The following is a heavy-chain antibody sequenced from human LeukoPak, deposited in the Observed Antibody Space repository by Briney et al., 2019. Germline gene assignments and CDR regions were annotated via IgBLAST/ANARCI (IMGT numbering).Heavy chain of an antibody. CDR2: IYHSGST. Sequence: SETLSLTCTVSGYSFRSGYYWGWIRPPPGKGLEWIGSIYHSGSTYYNPSLKSRVTISVDTSKNQFSLKLSSVTAADTAVYYCARVLGVGWFDPWGQGTLVTVSS. CDR1: GYSFRSGYY. V-gene: IGHV4-38-2*02. CDR3: ARVLGVGWFDP. D-gene: IGHD3-3*02. J-gene: IGHJ5*02.